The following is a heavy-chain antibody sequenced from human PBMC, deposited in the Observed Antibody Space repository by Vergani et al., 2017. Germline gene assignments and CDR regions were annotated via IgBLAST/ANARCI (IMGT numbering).Heavy chain of an antibody. CDR1: GGSISSGSYY. J-gene: IGHJ4*02. CDR3: ATIGYRRWGYYFDY. Sequence: QVQLQESGPGLVKPSQTLSLTCTVSGGSISSGSYYWSWIRQPAGKGLEWIGHIHTGGSTDLNPSFKSRVSISVDTSKSQFSLKLNSVTVADTAVYYCATIGYRRWGYYFDYWGQGILVTVSS. D-gene: IGHD2-2*02. CDR2: IHTGGST. V-gene: IGHV4-61*02.